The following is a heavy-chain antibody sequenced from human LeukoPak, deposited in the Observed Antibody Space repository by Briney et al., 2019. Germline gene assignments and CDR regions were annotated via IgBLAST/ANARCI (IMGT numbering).Heavy chain of an antibody. CDR3: AKGLGRDYYYAMDD. V-gene: IGHV3-9*01. J-gene: IGHJ6*02. CDR1: GFTFDDYA. CDR2: VSWNSGSI. Sequence: GGSLRLSCAASGFTFDDYAMHWVRQAPGKGLEWVSGVSWNSGSIGYADSVKGRFTISSDNAKNSLYLQMNSLRAEDTALYYCAKGLGRDYYYAMDDWGQGTTVTVSS. D-gene: IGHD1-26*01.